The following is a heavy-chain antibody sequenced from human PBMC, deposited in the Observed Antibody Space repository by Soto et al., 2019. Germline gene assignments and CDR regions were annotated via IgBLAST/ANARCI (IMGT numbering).Heavy chain of an antibody. D-gene: IGHD3-3*01. V-gene: IGHV5-51*01. J-gene: IGHJ4*02. CDR1: GYDFNTNW. Sequence: PGESLKISCRGSGYDFNTNWFGWVRQLPGRGLEWVGIMYPGASDTRYNPSLQGHVTLSVDVTVSTAFLQWRSVETSDTGMYFCARLPRDCNKTSCYYAGHWGQGTQVTVSS. CDR3: ARLPRDCNKTSCYYAGH. CDR2: MYPGASDT.